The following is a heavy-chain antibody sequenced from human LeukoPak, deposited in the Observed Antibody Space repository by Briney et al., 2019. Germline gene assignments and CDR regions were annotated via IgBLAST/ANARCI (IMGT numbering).Heavy chain of an antibody. J-gene: IGHJ4*02. CDR2: ISGSDGST. V-gene: IGHV3-23*01. CDR1: GFTFSSYA. D-gene: IGHD3-22*01. Sequence: PGGSLRLSCAASGFTFSSYAMSWVRQAPGKGLEWVSAISGSDGSTYYADSVKGRFTISRDNSKNTLYLQMNSLRAEDTAVYYCAKGNTMIVVVSDYWGQGTLVTVSS. CDR3: AKGNTMIVVVSDY.